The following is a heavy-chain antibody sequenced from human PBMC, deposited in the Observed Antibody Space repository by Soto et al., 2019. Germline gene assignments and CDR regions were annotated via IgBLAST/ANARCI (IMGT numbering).Heavy chain of an antibody. D-gene: IGHD6-13*01. Sequence: VQLPESGPGLVKPSETLSLPCTVSGGSVSGGSYYWSWLRQPPGKGLEWIGYIYYSGSTNYNPSLKSRVTISVDTSKNQFSLKLSSVTAADTAVYYWARAKGYSSSWYSDYWGQGTLVTVAA. V-gene: IGHV4-61*01. J-gene: IGHJ4*02. CDR2: IYYSGST. CDR3: ARAKGYSSSWYSDY. CDR1: GGSVSGGSYY.